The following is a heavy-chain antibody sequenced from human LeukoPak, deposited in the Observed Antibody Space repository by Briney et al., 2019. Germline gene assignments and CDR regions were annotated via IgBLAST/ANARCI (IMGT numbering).Heavy chain of an antibody. V-gene: IGHV3-23*01. CDR2: ISGSGGST. CDR3: AKGRNVLRYPYGMDV. D-gene: IGHD3-9*01. J-gene: IGHJ6*02. CDR1: GFTFSSYA. Sequence: GGSLRLSCAASGFTFSSYAMSWVRQAPGKGLEWVSTISGSGGSTYYADSVKGRFTISRDNSKDTLYLQMNSLRAGDTAVYYCAKGRNVLRYPYGMDVWGQGTTVTVSS.